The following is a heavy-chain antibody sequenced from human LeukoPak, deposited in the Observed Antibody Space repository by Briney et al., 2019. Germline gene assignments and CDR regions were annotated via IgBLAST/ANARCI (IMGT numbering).Heavy chain of an antibody. CDR1: GGSISSGGYS. Sequence: SETLSLTCTVSGGSISSGGYSWSWVRQPPGTGLEWIGYIYYSGSTNYNPSLKSRVTISVDTSKNQFSLKLSSVTAADTAVYYCARRGYYDSSYGMDVWGQGTTVTVSS. D-gene: IGHD3-3*01. J-gene: IGHJ6*02. CDR3: ARRGYYDSSYGMDV. CDR2: IYYSGST. V-gene: IGHV4-61*08.